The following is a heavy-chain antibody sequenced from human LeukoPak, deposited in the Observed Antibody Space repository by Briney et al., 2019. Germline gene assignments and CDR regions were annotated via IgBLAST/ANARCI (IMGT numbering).Heavy chain of an antibody. J-gene: IGHJ3*02. CDR3: ARHVRSGYYLMHAFDI. CDR1: GGSISSGGYS. D-gene: IGHD3-22*01. CDR2: IYYSGST. Sequence: PSQTLSLTCAVSGGSISSGGYSWSWIRQPPGKGLEWIGYIYYSGSTNYNPSLKSRVTISVDTSKNQFSLKLSSVTAADTAVYYCARHVRSGYYLMHAFDIWGQGTMVTVSS. V-gene: IGHV4-30-4*07.